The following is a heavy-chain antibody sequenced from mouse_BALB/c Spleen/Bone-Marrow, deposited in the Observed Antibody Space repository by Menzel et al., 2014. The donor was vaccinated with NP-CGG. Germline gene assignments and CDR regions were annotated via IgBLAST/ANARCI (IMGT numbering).Heavy chain of an antibody. CDR1: GFTFSSFG. J-gene: IGHJ4*01. D-gene: IGHD2-1*01. CDR2: ISSGSSTI. CDR3: ARYGNYFYAMDY. V-gene: IGHV5-17*02. Sequence: EVQRVESGGGLVQPGGSRKLSCAASGFTFSSFGMHWVRQAPEKGQEWVAYISSGSSTIYYADTVKGRFTISRDNPKNTLFLQMTSLRSEDTAMYYCARYGNYFYAMDYWGQGTSGTVSS.